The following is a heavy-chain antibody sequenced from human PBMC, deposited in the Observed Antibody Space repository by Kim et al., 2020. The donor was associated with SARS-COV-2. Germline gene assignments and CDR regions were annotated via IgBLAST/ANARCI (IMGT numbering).Heavy chain of an antibody. V-gene: IGHV1-3*01. J-gene: IGHJ4*02. Sequence: KFQGRVTITRDTSASTAYMELSSLRSEDTAVYYCARDGVLGGWIAAAGDYWGQGTLVTVSS. D-gene: IGHD6-13*01. CDR3: ARDGVLGGWIAAAGDY.